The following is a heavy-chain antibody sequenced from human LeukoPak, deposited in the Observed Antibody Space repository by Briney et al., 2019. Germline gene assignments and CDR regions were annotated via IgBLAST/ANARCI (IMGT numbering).Heavy chain of an antibody. CDR1: GFTVSSYY. J-gene: IGHJ4*02. V-gene: IGHV3-53*01. D-gene: IGHD3-16*01. Sequence: GGSLRLSCVASGFTVSSYYVSWVRQAPGKGLEWVSVIYSGGSTYYADSVEGRFTVSRDNSKNTLYLEMRSLRAEDTAVYYCARDLHPRLTGYFDYWGQGTLVTASS. CDR3: ARDLHPRLTGYFDY. CDR2: IYSGGST.